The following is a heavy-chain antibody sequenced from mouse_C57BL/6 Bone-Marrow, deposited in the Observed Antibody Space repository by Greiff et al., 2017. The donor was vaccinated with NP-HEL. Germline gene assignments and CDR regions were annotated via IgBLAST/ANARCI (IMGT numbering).Heavy chain of an antibody. J-gene: IGHJ4*01. V-gene: IGHV5-6*01. CDR3: ARQGVYYGSSYYAMDY. D-gene: IGHD1-1*01. CDR1: GFTFSSYG. Sequence: EVQGVESGGDLVKPGGSLKLSCAASGFTFSSYGMSWVRQTPDKRLEWVATISRGGSYTYYPDSVKGRFTISRDNAKNTLYLQMSSLKSEDTAMYYCARQGVYYGSSYYAMDYWGQGTSVTVSS. CDR2: ISRGGSYT.